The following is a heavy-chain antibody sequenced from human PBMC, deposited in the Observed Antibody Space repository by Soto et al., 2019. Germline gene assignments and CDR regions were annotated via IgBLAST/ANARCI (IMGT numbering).Heavy chain of an antibody. CDR3: ARSRDIVVVTSYFQH. CDR1: GFRFPNYW. J-gene: IGHJ1*01. V-gene: IGHV5-51*01. Sequence: LKISCKTSGFRFPNYWIAWVRQMPGKGLEWMGIIYPGDSDTRYSPSFQGQVTISADKSISTAYLQWSSLKASDTAMYYCARSRDIVVVTSYFQHWGQGTLVTVSS. CDR2: IYPGDSDT. D-gene: IGHD2-21*02.